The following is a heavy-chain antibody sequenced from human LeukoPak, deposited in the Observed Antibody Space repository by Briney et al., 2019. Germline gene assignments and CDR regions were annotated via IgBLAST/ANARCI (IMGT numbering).Heavy chain of an antibody. V-gene: IGHV1-3*04. CDR3: ARDSSDIRSLIAH. J-gene: IGHJ1*01. D-gene: IGHD2-15*01. Sequence: ASVTVSCKTSGYTFTNYGMHWVRQAPRQSPEWMGWINTGNGNTKSSQKFQDRVTLTRDTSASTAYMELNSLSSEDTAVYYCARDSSDIRSLIAHWGQGTLVTVSS. CDR1: GYTFTNYG. CDR2: INTGNGNT.